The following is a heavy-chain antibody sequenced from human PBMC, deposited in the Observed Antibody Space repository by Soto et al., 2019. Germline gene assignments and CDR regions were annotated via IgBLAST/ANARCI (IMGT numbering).Heavy chain of an antibody. J-gene: IGHJ3*02. Sequence: ASVKVSCKASGYTFTTYYIHWVRQAPRQGLERMGIINPGGAYTSYAQKFQGRVTMTRDTSTSTVYMELSSLRSEDTALYSCASSPEPDDAFDISGQGTMVTVSS. V-gene: IGHV1-46*03. CDR3: ASSPEPDDAFDI. CDR1: GYTFTTYY. CDR2: INPGGAYT.